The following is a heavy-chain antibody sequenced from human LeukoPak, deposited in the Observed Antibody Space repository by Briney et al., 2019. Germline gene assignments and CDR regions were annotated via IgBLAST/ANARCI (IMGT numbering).Heavy chain of an antibody. CDR3: ARGRVRAAAGRNFDY. D-gene: IGHD6-13*01. V-gene: IGHV4-34*01. J-gene: IGHJ4*02. Sequence: SETLSLTCAVYGGSFSGYYWSWIRQPPGKGLEWIGEINHSGSTNYNPSLKSRVTISVDTSKNQFSLKLSSVTAADTAVYYCARGRVRAAAGRNFDYWGQGTLVTVSS. CDR1: GGSFSGYY. CDR2: INHSGST.